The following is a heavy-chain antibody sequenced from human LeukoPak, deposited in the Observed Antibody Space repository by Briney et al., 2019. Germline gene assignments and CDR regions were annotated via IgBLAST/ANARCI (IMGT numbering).Heavy chain of an antibody. CDR1: GGSFSGYY. Sequence: KPSETLSLTCAVYGGSFSGYYWSWIRQPPGKGLEWIGEINRSGSTNYNPSLKSRVTISVDTSKNQFSLKLSSVTAADTAVYYCARASIVMAAAGDYWYFDLWGRGTLVTVSS. V-gene: IGHV4-34*01. CDR2: INRSGST. J-gene: IGHJ2*01. CDR3: ARASIVMAAAGDYWYFDL. D-gene: IGHD6-13*01.